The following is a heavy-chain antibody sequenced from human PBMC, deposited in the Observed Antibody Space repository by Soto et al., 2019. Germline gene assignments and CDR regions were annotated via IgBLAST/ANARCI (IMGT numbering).Heavy chain of an antibody. V-gene: IGHV4-39*02. D-gene: IGHD2-2*01. CDR1: GGSISSSSYY. CDR2: IYYSGST. Sequence: PSETLSLTCTVSGGSISSSSYYWGWIRQPPGKGLEWIGSIYYSGSTYYNPSLKSRVTISVDTSKNQFSLKLSSVTAADTAVYYCARDRRMPRNNWFDPWGQGTLVTVSS. CDR3: ARDRRMPRNNWFDP. J-gene: IGHJ5*02.